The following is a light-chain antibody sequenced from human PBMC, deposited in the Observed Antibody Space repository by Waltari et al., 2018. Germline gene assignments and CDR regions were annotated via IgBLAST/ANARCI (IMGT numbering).Light chain of an antibody. V-gene: IGLV1-44*01. CDR3: AAWDDSLNGRV. Sequence: QSVLTQPPSAPGTPGQGVTVSCSGSNSNIGRNGVSWYQQVPGTAPTLLIHTENQRPSGVPDRCSGSKSGTAASLAISGLQSEDEAHYYCAAWDDSLNGRVFGGGTKVTVL. J-gene: IGLJ3*02. CDR2: TEN. CDR1: NSNIGRNG.